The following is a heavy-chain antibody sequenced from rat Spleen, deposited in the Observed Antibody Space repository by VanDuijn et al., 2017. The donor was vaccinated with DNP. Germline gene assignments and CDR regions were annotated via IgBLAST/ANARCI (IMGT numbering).Heavy chain of an antibody. D-gene: IGHD1-1*01. V-gene: IGHV2-30*01. CDR2: IWSNGNT. J-gene: IGHJ2*01. CDR3: AREGQWDYLDY. CDR1: GFSLTSHN. Sequence: QVQLKESGPGLVQSSQTLSLTCTVSGFSLTSHNVHWVRQPPGKGLEWMGVIWSNGNTDYNSAIKSRLSISRDTSKSKVFLKVNSLQTEDTATYYCAREGQWDYLDYWGQGVMVTVSS.